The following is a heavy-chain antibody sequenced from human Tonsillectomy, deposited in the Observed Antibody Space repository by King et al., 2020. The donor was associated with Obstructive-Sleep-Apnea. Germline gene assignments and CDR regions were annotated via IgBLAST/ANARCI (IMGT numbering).Heavy chain of an antibody. V-gene: IGHV7-4-1*02. J-gene: IGHJ4*02. Sequence: QLVQSGSELKKPGASVKLSCKASGYTSTKDAIHWVRQAPGQGLEGMGWITTNTGNPTYAQGFTGRFVFSLDTSVSTAYLQISSLQAEDTAVFYCARMGGGIKWSFDYWGQGTLVTVSS. D-gene: IGHD3-16*01. CDR2: ITTNTGNP. CDR3: ARMGGGIKWSFDY. CDR1: GYTSTKDA.